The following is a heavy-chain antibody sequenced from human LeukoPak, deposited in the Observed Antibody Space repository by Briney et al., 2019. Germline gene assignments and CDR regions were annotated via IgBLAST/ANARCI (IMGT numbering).Heavy chain of an antibody. D-gene: IGHD3-3*01. V-gene: IGHV3-23*01. CDR1: GFTFSSYA. J-gene: IGHJ5*02. CDR3: AKSSGRNYDFWSGYYIGWFDP. CDR2: ISGSGGST. Sequence: GGSLRLSCAASGFTFSSYAMSWVRQAPGKGLEWVSAISGSGGSTYYADTVKGRFTISRDNSKNTLYLQMNSLRAEDTAVYYCAKSSGRNYDFWSGYYIGWFDPWGQGTLVTVSS.